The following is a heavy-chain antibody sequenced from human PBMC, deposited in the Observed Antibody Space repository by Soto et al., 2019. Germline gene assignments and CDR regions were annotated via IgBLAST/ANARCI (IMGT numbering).Heavy chain of an antibody. CDR1: GGSMSTGSYF. CDR2: VFRSGSI. Sequence: QVHLQESGPGLVRPSESLSLTCNVSGGSMSTGSYFWSWVRQPPGKGLEWIGYVFRSGSINYSPSSKSRVSISIDTSKNQFSLMLKSVTAADTAVYFCARARNRYFDYWGQGALVTVSS. CDR3: ARARNRYFDY. V-gene: IGHV4-61*01. D-gene: IGHD1-1*01. J-gene: IGHJ4*02.